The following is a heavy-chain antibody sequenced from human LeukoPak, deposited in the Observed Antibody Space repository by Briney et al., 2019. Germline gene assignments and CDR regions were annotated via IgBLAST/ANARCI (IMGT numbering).Heavy chain of an antibody. CDR1: GYTFTNYG. D-gene: IGHD2-21*02. V-gene: IGHV1-18*01. CDR3: ARGRYCGGDCSSSDAFDV. CDR2: ISAYNGDT. J-gene: IGHJ3*01. Sequence: ASMKVSCKTSGYTFTNYGVSWVRQAPGQGLEWMGWISAYNGDTNYAQKLQGRVTMTTDTSTSTAYMELRSLRSDDTAVYYCARGRYCGGDCSSSDAFDVWGQGTMVTVSS.